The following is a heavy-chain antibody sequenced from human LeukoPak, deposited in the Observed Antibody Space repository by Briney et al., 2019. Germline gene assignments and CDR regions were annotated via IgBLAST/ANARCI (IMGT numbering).Heavy chain of an antibody. Sequence: PGGSLRLSCAASGFTFSIYSMNWVRQAPGKRLEWVSYFGVDIYYADSVEGRFTISRDNAKNSLYLQMNSLRAEDTAVYYCARDSGWSFDYWGQGTLVTVSS. CDR3: ARDSGWSFDY. V-gene: IGHV3-48*01. CDR2: FGVDI. J-gene: IGHJ4*02. CDR1: GFTFSIYS. D-gene: IGHD2-15*01.